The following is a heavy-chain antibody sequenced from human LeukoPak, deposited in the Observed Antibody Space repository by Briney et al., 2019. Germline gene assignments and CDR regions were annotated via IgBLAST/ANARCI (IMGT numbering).Heavy chain of an antibody. CDR3: TTNPIGGFDY. Sequence: GGSLRLSCAASGFTFSRYWMHWVRQAPGKGLVWVSRINSDRSSTSYADSVKGRFTISRDNAKNTLYVQMNSLRAEDTAVYYCTTNPIGGFDYWGQGTLVTVSS. V-gene: IGHV3-74*01. J-gene: IGHJ4*02. D-gene: IGHD3-3*01. CDR2: INSDRSST. CDR1: GFTFSRYW.